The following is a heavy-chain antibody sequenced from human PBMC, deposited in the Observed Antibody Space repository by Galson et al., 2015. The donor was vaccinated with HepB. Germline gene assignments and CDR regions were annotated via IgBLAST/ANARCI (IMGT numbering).Heavy chain of an antibody. Sequence: SVKVSCKVSAYTLTEPAVHWVRQVPGKGFEWMGGFNPEDQKTIYTQRFQGRVTMSGDTSTDTAYMELRGLRSEDTAVYYCAIASSPRGDYWGQGTLVIVSS. CDR2: FNPEDQKT. J-gene: IGHJ4*02. V-gene: IGHV1-24*01. D-gene: IGHD3-10*01. CDR3: AIASSPRGDY. CDR1: AYTLTEPA.